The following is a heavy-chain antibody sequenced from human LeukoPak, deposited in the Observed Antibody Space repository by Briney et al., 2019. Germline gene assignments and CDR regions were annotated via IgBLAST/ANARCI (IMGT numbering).Heavy chain of an antibody. D-gene: IGHD4-17*01. V-gene: IGHV4-61*02. CDR1: GGSISSGSYY. Sequence: SETLSLTCTVSGGSISSGSYYWSWIRQPAGKGLEWIGRIYTSGSTNYNPSLKSRVTISVDRSKNQFSLKLSSVTAADTAVYYCARGLYGDYGDYWGQGTLVTVSS. CDR2: IYTSGST. CDR3: ARGLYGDYGDY. J-gene: IGHJ4*02.